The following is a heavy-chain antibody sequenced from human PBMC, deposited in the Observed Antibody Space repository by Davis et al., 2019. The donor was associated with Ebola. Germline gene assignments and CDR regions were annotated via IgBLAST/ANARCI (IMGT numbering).Heavy chain of an antibody. CDR3: ARSGYDWGPYYYYGMDV. CDR1: GFTFGDYA. D-gene: IGHD5-12*01. Sequence: HTGGSLRLSCTASGFTFGDYAMSWVRQAPGKGLVWVSRINSDGSSTSYADSVKGRFTISRDNAKNTLYLQMNSLRAEDTAVYYCARSGYDWGPYYYYGMDVWGQGTTVTVSS. J-gene: IGHJ6*02. CDR2: INSDGSST. V-gene: IGHV3-74*01.